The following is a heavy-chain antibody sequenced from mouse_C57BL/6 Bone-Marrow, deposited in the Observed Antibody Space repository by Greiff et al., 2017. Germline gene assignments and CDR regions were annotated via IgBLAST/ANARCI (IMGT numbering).Heavy chain of an antibody. CDR1: GYSITSGYY. J-gene: IGHJ3*01. CDR2: ISYDGSN. D-gene: IGHD2-3*01. Sequence: DVKLQESGPGLVKPSQSLSLTCSVTGYSITSGYYWNWIRQFPGNKLEWMGYISYDGSNNYNPSLKNRISITRDTSKNQFFLKLNSVTTEDTATXYCARDDGYYWFAYWGQGTLVTVSA. CDR3: ARDDGYYWFAY. V-gene: IGHV3-6*01.